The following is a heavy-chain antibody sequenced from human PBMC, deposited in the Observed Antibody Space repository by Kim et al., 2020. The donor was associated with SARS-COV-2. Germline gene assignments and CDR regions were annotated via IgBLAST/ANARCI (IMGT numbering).Heavy chain of an antibody. CDR3: ARGVTY. CDR2: ITSDGIT. V-gene: IGHV3-23*01. Sequence: GGSLRLSCAASGLTFSIYVVAWVRQAPGKGLEWVSGITSDGITSYIDSVKGRFTISRDNSKNTVYLQMNNLRAEDTDLYLCARGVTYWGQGTLVNVSP. J-gene: IGHJ4*02. D-gene: IGHD2-21*02. CDR1: GLTFSIYV.